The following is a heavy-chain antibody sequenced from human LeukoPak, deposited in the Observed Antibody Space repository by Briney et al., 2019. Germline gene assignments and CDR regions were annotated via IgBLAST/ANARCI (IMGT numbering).Heavy chain of an antibody. D-gene: IGHD6-13*01. CDR1: GYTFTSYD. V-gene: IGHV1-8*01. CDR3: ARDQWTEYSSSWYGVNWFDP. J-gene: IGHJ5*02. Sequence: ASVKVSCKASGYTFTSYDINWVRQATGQGLEWMGWMNPNSGNTGYAQKFQGRVTMTTDTSTSTVYMELRSLRLDDTAVYYCARDQWTEYSSSWYGVNWFDPWGQGTLVTVSS. CDR2: MNPNSGNT.